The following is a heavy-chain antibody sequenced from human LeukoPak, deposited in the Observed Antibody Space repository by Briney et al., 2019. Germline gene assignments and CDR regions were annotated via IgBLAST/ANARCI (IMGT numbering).Heavy chain of an antibody. J-gene: IGHJ6*03. Sequence: PSETLSLTCSVSDDSITMYYWTWIRQPPGKGLEWIGYVDHTGSTNFNPSLNGRVSISRDTTKNLFSLRLSSVTAADTAVYYCARGGLTYGDYDRTTYYYYYMDVWGKGTTVTISS. D-gene: IGHD4-17*01. CDR1: DDSITMYY. CDR3: ARGGLTYGDYDRTTYYYYYMDV. V-gene: IGHV4-59*01. CDR2: VDHTGST.